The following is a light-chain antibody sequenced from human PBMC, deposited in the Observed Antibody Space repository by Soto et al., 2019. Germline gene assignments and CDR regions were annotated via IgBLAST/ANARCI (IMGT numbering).Light chain of an antibody. V-gene: IGLV1-44*01. CDR1: SSNIGSNT. CDR3: GAWDDSLNGFYV. Sequence: QTVVTQPPSASGTPGQRVTISCSGSSSNIGSNTVNWYQQLPGTAPKLLIYSNNQRPSGVPDRFSGSKSGSSASLAISGLQSEDEADYYCGAWDDSLNGFYVFGTGTKVTVL. J-gene: IGLJ1*01. CDR2: SNN.